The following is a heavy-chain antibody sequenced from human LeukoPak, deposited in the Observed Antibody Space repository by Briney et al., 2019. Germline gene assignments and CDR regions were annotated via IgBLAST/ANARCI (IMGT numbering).Heavy chain of an antibody. CDR2: IKSKTDGGTT. V-gene: IGHV3-15*01. D-gene: IGHD6-13*01. CDR1: GFTFSDYS. J-gene: IGHJ4*02. Sequence: GGSLRLSCAASGFTFSDYSMNWVRQAPGKGLEWVGRIKSKTDGGTTDYAAPVKGRFTISRDDSKNTLYLQMNSLKTEDTAVYYCTTDELAAAGLDYWGQGTLVTVSS. CDR3: TTDELAAAGLDY.